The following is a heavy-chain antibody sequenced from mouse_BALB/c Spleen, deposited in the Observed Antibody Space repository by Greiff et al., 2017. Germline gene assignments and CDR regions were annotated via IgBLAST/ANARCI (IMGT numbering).Heavy chain of an antibody. J-gene: IGHJ4*01. V-gene: IGHV14-3*02. CDR1: GFNIKDTY. CDR3: ARKDAMDY. CDR2: IDPANGNT. Sequence: EVKLEESGAELVKPGASVKLSCTASGFNIKDTYMHWVKQRPEQGLEWIGRIDPANGNTKYDPKFQGKATITADTSSNTAYLQLSSLTSEDTAVYYCARKDAMDYWGQGTSVTVSS.